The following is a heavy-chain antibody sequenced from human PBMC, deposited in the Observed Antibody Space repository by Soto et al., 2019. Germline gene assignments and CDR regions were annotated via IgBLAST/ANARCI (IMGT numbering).Heavy chain of an antibody. J-gene: IGHJ5*02. V-gene: IGHV4-31*03. D-gene: IGHD7-27*01. CDR1: GGSISSGGYY. CDR3: ARCVAATGVWFAP. CDR2: IYYSGST. Sequence: SETLSLTCTVSGGSISSGGYYWSWIRQHPGKGLEWIGYIYYSGSTYYNPSLKSRVTISVDTSKNQFSLKLSSVTAADTAVYYFARCVAATGVWFAPWGQGTLVTVSS.